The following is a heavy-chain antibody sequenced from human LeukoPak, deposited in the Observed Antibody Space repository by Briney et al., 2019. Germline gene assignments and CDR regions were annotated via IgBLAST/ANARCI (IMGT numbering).Heavy chain of an antibody. CDR1: GGSFSGYY. Sequence: SETLSLTCAVYGGSFSGYYWSWIRQPPGKGLEWIGEINHSGSTNYNLSLKSRVTISVDTSKNQFSLKLSSVTAADTAVYYCARGGGLEFDYWGQGTLVTVSS. CDR3: ARGGGLEFDY. D-gene: IGHD3-16*01. J-gene: IGHJ4*02. CDR2: INHSGST. V-gene: IGHV4-34*01.